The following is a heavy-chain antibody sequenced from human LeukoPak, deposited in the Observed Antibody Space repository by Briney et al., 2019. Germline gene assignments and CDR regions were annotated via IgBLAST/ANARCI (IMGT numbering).Heavy chain of an antibody. CDR2: IWYDGSNK. D-gene: IGHD3-22*01. CDR3: ARGTGRDYYDSIGFDY. J-gene: IGHJ4*02. CDR1: GFTFSSYA. Sequence: PGGSLRLSCAASGFTFSSYAMSWVRQAPGKGLEWVAVIWYDGSNKYYADSVKGRFTISRDNSKNTLYLQMNSLRAEDTAVYYCARGTGRDYYDSIGFDYWGQGTLVTVSS. V-gene: IGHV3-33*08.